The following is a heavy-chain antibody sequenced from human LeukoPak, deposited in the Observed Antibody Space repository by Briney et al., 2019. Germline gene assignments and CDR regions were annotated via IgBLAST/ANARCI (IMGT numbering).Heavy chain of an antibody. CDR1: GFTFSRFG. D-gene: IGHD2-15*01. CDR2: ISSSSSAI. V-gene: IGHV3-48*02. Sequence: GGSLRLSCAVSGFTFSRFGMNWVRQAPGKGLEWISYISSSSSAIYYADSVKGRFTISRDNAKNSLYLQMSSLRDEDTAVYYCTQKGGTDHWGQGTLVTVSS. J-gene: IGHJ4*02. CDR3: TQKGGTDH.